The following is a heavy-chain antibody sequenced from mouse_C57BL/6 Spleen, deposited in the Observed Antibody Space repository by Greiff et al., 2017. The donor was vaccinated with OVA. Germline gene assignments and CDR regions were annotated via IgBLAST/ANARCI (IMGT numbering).Heavy chain of an antibody. Sequence: EVQLQQSGAELVRPGASVKLSCTASGFNIKDYYMHWVKQRPEQGLEWIGRIDPADGDTEYAPKFQGKATMTADTSSNTAYLQLSSLTSEDTAVYYCTTGNYGYDRFAYWGQGTLVTVSA. J-gene: IGHJ3*01. CDR3: TTGNYGYDRFAY. D-gene: IGHD2-2*01. CDR1: GFNIKDYY. V-gene: IGHV14-1*01. CDR2: IDPADGDT.